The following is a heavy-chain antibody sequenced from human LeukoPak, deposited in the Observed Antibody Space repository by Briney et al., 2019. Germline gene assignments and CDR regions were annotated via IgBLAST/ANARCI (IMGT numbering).Heavy chain of an antibody. V-gene: IGHV3-30*04. CDR2: VSHDGPSK. Sequence: GGSLRLSCEPSGFPFSGYNLHWVRPAPGKGLEWVALVSHDGPSKYYADSVKGRFTISRDNSKNTLYMQMNRLRAEDTAVYYCAKVDSGIVATGSPYFDYWGQGTLVTVSS. CDR1: GFPFSGYN. D-gene: IGHD6-13*01. CDR3: AKVDSGIVATGSPYFDY. J-gene: IGHJ4*02.